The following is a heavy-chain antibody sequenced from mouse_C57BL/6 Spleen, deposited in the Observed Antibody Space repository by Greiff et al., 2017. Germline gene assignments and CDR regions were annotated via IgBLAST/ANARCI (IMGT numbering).Heavy chain of an antibody. V-gene: IGHV1-76*01. J-gene: IGHJ4*01. D-gene: IGHD3-2*02. Sequence: QVQLQQSGAELVRPGASVKLSCKASGYTFTDYYINWVKQRPGQGLEWIARIYPGSGNTYYNEKFKGKATLTAEKSSSTAYMQLSSLTSEDSAVYVCARLQLSGLEYYAMDYWGQGTSVTVSS. CDR3: ARLQLSGLEYYAMDY. CDR1: GYTFTDYY. CDR2: IYPGSGNT.